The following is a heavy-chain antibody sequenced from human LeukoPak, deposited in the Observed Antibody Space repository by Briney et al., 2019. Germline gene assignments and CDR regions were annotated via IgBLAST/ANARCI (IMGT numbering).Heavy chain of an antibody. CDR3: AKGAIVVVPAAMMAEYFQH. CDR2: ISGSGGST. V-gene: IGHV3-23*01. D-gene: IGHD2-2*01. CDR1: GFTFSSYA. Sequence: PGGSLRLSCAASGFTFSSYAMSWVRQAPGKGLEWVSAISGSGGSTYYADSVKGRFTISRDNSKNTLYLQMNSLRADDTAVYYCAKGAIVVVPAAMMAEYFQHWGQGTLVTVSS. J-gene: IGHJ1*01.